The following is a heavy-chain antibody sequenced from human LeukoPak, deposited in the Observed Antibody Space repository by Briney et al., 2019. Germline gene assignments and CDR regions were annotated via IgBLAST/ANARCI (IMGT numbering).Heavy chain of an antibody. CDR1: GFTFSSYA. V-gene: IGHV3-64D*06. J-gene: IGHJ4*02. CDR2: ISSNGGST. D-gene: IGHD5-12*01. CDR3: VKGRVATPRLGFDY. Sequence: PGGSLRLSCSASGFTFSSYAMHWVRQAPGKGLEYVSAISSNGGSTYYADSVKGRFTISRDNSKNTLYPQMSSLRAEDTAVYYCVKGRVATPRLGFDYWGQGTLVTVSS.